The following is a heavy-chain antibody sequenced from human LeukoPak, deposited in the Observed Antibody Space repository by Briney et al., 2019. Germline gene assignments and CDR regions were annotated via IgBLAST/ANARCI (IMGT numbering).Heavy chain of an antibody. Sequence: GRSLRFSCAASGFTFDDYAMHWVRQAPGKGLEWVSGISWNSGSIGYADSVKGRFTISRDNAKNSLYLQMNSLRAEDTALYYCAKATRGYSGYDPFDYWGQGTLVTVSS. CDR1: GFTFDDYA. CDR3: AKATRGYSGYDPFDY. V-gene: IGHV3-9*01. CDR2: ISWNSGSI. J-gene: IGHJ4*02. D-gene: IGHD5-12*01.